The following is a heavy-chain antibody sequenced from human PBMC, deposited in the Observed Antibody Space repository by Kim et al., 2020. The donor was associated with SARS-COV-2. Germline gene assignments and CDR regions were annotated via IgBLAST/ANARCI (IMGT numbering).Heavy chain of an antibody. Sequence: GGSLRLSCEASGFIFSAYDMHWVRRVRGKGLEWVSTISTAGDTYYADSVKGRFTISRENDKDKLFLQMNALGAGDTGVYYCARGGMVRGNWFDPWGQGTHVIVSS. J-gene: IGHJ5*02. CDR2: ISTAGDT. V-gene: IGHV3-13*04. CDR1: GFIFSAYD. D-gene: IGHD3-10*01. CDR3: ARGGMVRGNWFDP.